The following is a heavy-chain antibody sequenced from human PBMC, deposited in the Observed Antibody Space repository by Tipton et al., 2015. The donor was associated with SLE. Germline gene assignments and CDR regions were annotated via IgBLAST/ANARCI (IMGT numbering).Heavy chain of an antibody. CDR2: IHYSGTT. J-gene: IGHJ3*02. V-gene: IGHV4-61*03. CDR1: AGSVSSGSYY. D-gene: IGHD2-21*02. Sequence: LRLSCTVSAGSVSSGSYYWSWIRQPPGKELEWIGYIHYSGTTNYNPPLKSRVSISVDTSKNHFSLQLNSVTAADTAVYYCARDSGGCDGDCYNSFDIWGPGTMVTVS. CDR3: ARDSGGCDGDCYNSFDI.